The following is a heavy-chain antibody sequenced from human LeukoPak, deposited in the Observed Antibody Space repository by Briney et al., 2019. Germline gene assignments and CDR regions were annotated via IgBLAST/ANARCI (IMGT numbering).Heavy chain of an antibody. J-gene: IGHJ4*02. Sequence: GRSLRLSCAASGFTLNSYAIHWVRQAPGRGLEWVAVISHEGSNKYYADFVKGRLTISRDNSKKTLYLQMNSLRAEDTAVYYCARAFGAYGSGSYSPFDYWGQGTLVTVSS. CDR1: GFTLNSYA. CDR3: ARAFGAYGSGSYSPFDY. D-gene: IGHD3-10*01. V-gene: IGHV3-30*04. CDR2: ISHEGSNK.